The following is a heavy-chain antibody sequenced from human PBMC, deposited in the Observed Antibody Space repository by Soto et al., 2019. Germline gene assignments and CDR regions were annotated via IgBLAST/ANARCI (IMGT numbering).Heavy chain of an antibody. V-gene: IGHV1-46*03. CDR3: AREGSRGSCLGDCYYYYMAV. Sequence: GASVKVSCKASGYTFTSYYMHWVRQAPGQGLEWMGIINPSGGSTSYAQKFQGRVTMTRDTSTSTVYMELSSLRSEDTAVYYCAREGSRGSCLGDCYYYYMAVWGKGTTVTVSS. J-gene: IGHJ6*03. D-gene: IGHD2-15*01. CDR1: GYTFTSYY. CDR2: INPSGGST.